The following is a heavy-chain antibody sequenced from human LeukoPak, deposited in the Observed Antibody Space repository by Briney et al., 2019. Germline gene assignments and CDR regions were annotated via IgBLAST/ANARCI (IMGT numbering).Heavy chain of an antibody. V-gene: IGHV3-48*01. D-gene: IGHD5-12*01. CDR2: ISSSSSTI. CDR3: ARDPYSGYDLQAFDY. CDR1: GFTFSSYS. Sequence: GGSLRLSCAASGFTFSSYSMNWVRQAPGKGLEWVPYISSSSSTIYYADSVKGRFTISRDNAKNSLYLQMNSLRAEDTAVYYCARDPYSGYDLQAFDYWGQGTLVTVSS. J-gene: IGHJ4*02.